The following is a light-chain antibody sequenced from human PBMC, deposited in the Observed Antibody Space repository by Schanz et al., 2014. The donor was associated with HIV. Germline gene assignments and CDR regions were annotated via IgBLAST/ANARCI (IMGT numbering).Light chain of an antibody. J-gene: IGLJ1*01. Sequence: QSVLTQPASVSGSPGQSITISCSGTSSDIGGSDYVSWYQQHPGTAPKVLIYDVRDRPSGVSNRFSGSKSGNTASLTISGLQAEDEAEYFCSSYTTSNTHVFGSGTKLTVL. V-gene: IGLV2-14*03. CDR3: SSYTTSNTHV. CDR2: DVR. CDR1: SSDIGGSDY.